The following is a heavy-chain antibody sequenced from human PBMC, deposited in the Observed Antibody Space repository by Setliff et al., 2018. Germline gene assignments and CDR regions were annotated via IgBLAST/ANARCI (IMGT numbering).Heavy chain of an antibody. D-gene: IGHD6-19*01. J-gene: IGHJ6*03. V-gene: IGHV4-61*09. Sequence: SETLSLTCTVSGGSVNSGYDNWNWLRQPAGKGLEWIGNINRRGSTNFTPSLKNRVTISLDTSKNQFSLNLTSVTAADTAVYYCARATSGWYSAYYYYMDVWGKGTTVTVSS. CDR2: INRRGST. CDR1: GGSVNSGYDN. CDR3: ARATSGWYSAYYYYMDV.